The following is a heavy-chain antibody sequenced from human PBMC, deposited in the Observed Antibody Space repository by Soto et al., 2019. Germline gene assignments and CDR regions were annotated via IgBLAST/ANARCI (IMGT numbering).Heavy chain of an antibody. CDR2: IIPIFGTA. J-gene: IGHJ4*02. D-gene: IGHD2-15*01. CDR1: GGTFSSYA. CDR3: ARADCSGGSCYWTFDY. V-gene: IGHV1-69*01. Sequence: QVQLVQSGAEVKKPGSSVKVSCKASGGTFSSYAISWVRQAPGQGLEWMGGIIPIFGTANYAQKFQGRVTTTADESTNNAYMELSSLRSEDTAEYYCARADCSGGSCYWTFDYWGQGTLVTVSS.